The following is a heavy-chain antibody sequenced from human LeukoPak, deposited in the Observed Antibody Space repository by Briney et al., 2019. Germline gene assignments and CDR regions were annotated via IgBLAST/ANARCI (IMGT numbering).Heavy chain of an antibody. V-gene: IGHV4-39*07. D-gene: IGHD6-13*01. J-gene: IGHJ6*02. CDR2: IYYSGST. CDR1: GGSISSSSYY. CDR3: ARAQAAAAGYGVDV. Sequence: PSETLSLTCTVSGGSISSSSYYWGWIRQPPGKGLEWIGNIYYSGSTYYNPSLRSRVTISVDTSKNQFSLKLSSVTAADTAVYYCARAQAAAAGYGVDVWGQGTTVTVSS.